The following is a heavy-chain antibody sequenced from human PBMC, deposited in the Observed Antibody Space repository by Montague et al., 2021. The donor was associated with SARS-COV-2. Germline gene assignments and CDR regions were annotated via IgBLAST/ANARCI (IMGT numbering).Heavy chain of an antibody. Sequence: TLSLTCTVSGDSMSSGRYYWTWIRQPAGKRLEWIGRIYSSGSTNYNPSLKSRVTISVDTSKNQFSLNLSSVTAADTAVYYCARHVSGSLTHFHHWGQGSLVTVSS. CDR1: GDSMSSGRYY. V-gene: IGHV4-61*02. CDR2: IYSSGST. D-gene: IGHD1-26*01. CDR3: ARHVSGSLTHFHH. J-gene: IGHJ1*01.